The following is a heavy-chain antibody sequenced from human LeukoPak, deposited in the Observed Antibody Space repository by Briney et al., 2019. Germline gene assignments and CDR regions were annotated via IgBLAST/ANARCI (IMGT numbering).Heavy chain of an antibody. CDR2: ISSSSSDI. J-gene: IGHJ6*02. D-gene: IGHD3-9*01. CDR1: GFTFSSYS. Sequence: NTGGSLRLSCAASGFTFSSYSMNWVRQAPGKGLEWVSSISSSSSDIYYADSVKGRFTISRDNAKNSLYLQMNSPRAEDTAVYYCARDVYYDILTGHLPIMDVWGQGTTVTVSS. CDR3: ARDVYYDILTGHLPIMDV. V-gene: IGHV3-21*01.